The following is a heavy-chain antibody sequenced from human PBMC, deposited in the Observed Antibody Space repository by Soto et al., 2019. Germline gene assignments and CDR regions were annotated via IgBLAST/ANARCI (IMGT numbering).Heavy chain of an antibody. Sequence: QVQLVQSGGEVKKPGASVEVSCRTSGYMFTTYGMSWVRQAPGQGLEWMAWISAYNGNKKYAQKVKGRVTTTTDTSTSTVAMELRNLTSDDTGTYFCARTGGGMAARPLEYWGQGTLVTVSS. J-gene: IGHJ4*02. CDR3: ARTGGGMAARPLEY. D-gene: IGHD6-6*01. V-gene: IGHV1-18*04. CDR2: ISAYNGNK. CDR1: GYMFTTYG.